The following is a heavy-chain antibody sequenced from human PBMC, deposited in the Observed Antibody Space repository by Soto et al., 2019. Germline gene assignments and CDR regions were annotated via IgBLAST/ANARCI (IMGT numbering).Heavy chain of an antibody. V-gene: IGHV3-23*01. D-gene: IGHD1-26*01. J-gene: IGHJ5*02. Sequence: GGSLRLSCAAAGFTFSSYALSWVRQAPGKGLEWVSAITGSDGATYYAASVKGRFTVSRDNSKNILYLQMDNLRDEDTALYYCAREGRAPSGWLDPCGQGTQVTVSS. CDR2: ITGSDGAT. CDR3: AREGRAPSGWLDP. CDR1: GFTFSSYA.